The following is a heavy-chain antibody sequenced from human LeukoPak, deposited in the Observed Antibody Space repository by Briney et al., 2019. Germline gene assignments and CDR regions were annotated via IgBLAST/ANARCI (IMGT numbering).Heavy chain of an antibody. J-gene: IGHJ4*02. CDR3: GRDLIGTAASWDC. V-gene: IGHV3-53*01. CDR2: ISSGGST. CDR1: GFTVNNNC. Sequence: PGGSLRLSCVASGFTVNNNCMNWVRQGPGKGLEWVSVISSGGSTYYADSVTGRFTISRDNSKNTLYLQMNSLRVEDTAVYYCGRDLIGTAASWDCWGQGTLVTVSS. D-gene: IGHD6-25*01.